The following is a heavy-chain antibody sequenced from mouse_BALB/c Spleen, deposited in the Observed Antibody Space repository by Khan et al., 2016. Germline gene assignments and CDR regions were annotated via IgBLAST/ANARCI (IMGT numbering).Heavy chain of an antibody. CDR1: GYTFTSSW. Sequence: QVQLQQSGSVLVRPGASVKLSCKASGYTFTSSWMHWAKQRPGQGLEWIGEIHPNSGNTNYNEKFKGKATLTVDTSSSTAYVDLSSLTSEDSAVXYCARYYYGPWFAYWGQGTLVTVSA. D-gene: IGHD1-1*01. CDR3: ARYYYGPWFAY. J-gene: IGHJ3*01. CDR2: IHPNSGNT. V-gene: IGHV1S130*01.